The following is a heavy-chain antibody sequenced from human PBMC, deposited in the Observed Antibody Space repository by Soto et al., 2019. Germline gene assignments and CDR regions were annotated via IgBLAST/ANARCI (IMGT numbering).Heavy chain of an antibody. J-gene: IGHJ4*02. CDR1: GYTFTSYG. CDR2: IIPIFGTA. Sequence: SVKVSCNASGYTFTSYGISWVRQAPGQGLEWMGGIIPIFGTANYAQKFQGRVTITADESTSTAYMELSSLRSEDTAVYYCAREVAGTLIDYWGQGTLVTVSS. CDR3: AREVAGTLIDY. V-gene: IGHV1-69*13. D-gene: IGHD6-19*01.